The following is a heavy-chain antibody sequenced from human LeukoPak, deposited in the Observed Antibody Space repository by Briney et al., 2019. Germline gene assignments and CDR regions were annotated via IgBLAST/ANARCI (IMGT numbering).Heavy chain of an antibody. Sequence: ASVKVSCKASGYTCTNYDIKWVRQATGQGLAWMGWMNTKNGNNGYAQKFQGTLTLTRSTSLTTAYMELSSLTSEDTAVYYCATGGGLALAGKDYWGQGTLVTVSA. CDR3: ATGGGLALAGKDY. CDR2: MNTKNGNN. D-gene: IGHD6-19*01. V-gene: IGHV1-8*01. CDR1: GYTCTNYD. J-gene: IGHJ4*02.